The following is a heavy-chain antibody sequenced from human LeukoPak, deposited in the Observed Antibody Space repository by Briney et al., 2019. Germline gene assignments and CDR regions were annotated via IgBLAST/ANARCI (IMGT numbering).Heavy chain of an antibody. CDR3: ARGPLVRLPSSFDP. CDR1: GYTFTSYD. J-gene: IGHJ6*02. D-gene: IGHD3-16*02. Sequence: ASVKVSCKASGYTFTSYDINWVRQATGQGLEWMGWMNPNSGNTGSAQRFQGRVTMTRDTSISTAYMELRSLRSEDTAVYYCARGPLVRLPSSFDPWGQGTTVTVSS. CDR2: MNPNSGNT. V-gene: IGHV1-8*01.